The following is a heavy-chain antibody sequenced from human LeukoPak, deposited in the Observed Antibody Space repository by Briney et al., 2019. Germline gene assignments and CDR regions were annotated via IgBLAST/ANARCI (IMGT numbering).Heavy chain of an antibody. Sequence: KSGGSLRLSCAASGFTFSNAWMSWVRQAPGKGLEWVGRIKSKTDGGTTDYAAPVKGRFTISRDDSKNTLYLQMNSLKTEDTAVYYCTTRIVGATNFDYWGQGTLVTVSS. CDR2: IKSKTDGGTT. D-gene: IGHD1-26*01. CDR1: GFTFSNAW. CDR3: TTRIVGATNFDY. J-gene: IGHJ4*02. V-gene: IGHV3-15*01.